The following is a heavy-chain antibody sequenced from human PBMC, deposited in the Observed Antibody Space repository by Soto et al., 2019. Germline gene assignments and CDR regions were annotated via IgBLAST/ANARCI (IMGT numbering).Heavy chain of an antibody. V-gene: IGHV3-30*18. CDR2: ISYDGSNE. J-gene: IGHJ4*02. CDR3: VKERMEQYQVLPFFEY. CDR1: GFTFSRYG. Sequence: QVQLVESGGGVVQPGRSLRLSCAASGFTFSRYGMHWLRQAPGKGLEWVAVISYDGSNEYYADSVKGRFTISRDNSKNMLYVKINSLRAEDTVVYYCVKERMEQYQVLPFFEYWGQGTLVTVSS. D-gene: IGHD2-2*01.